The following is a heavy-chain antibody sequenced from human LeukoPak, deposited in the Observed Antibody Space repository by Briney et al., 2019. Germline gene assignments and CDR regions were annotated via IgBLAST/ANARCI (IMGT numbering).Heavy chain of an antibody. V-gene: IGHV1-46*01. CDR1: GYTFTSYY. J-gene: IGHJ4*02. CDR2: INPSGGST. CDR3: ARTYYYDSSGYYPYY. Sequence: ASVKVSCKASGYTFTSYYMHWVRQAPGQGLEWMGIINPSGGSTSYAQKFQGRVTMTRDTSTSRVYMELSSLRSEDTAVYYCARTYYYDSSGYYPYYWGQGTLVTVSS. D-gene: IGHD3-22*01.